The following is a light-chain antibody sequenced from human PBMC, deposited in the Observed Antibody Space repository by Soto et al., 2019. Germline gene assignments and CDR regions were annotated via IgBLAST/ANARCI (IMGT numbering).Light chain of an antibody. J-gene: IGKJ1*01. Sequence: DIQMTQSPSSLSASVGDRVTITCRASQGISNYLAWYQQKPGKVPKLLIYAASTLQSGVPSRFSGSGSGTDFPLTISSRHPEDVATIYGKKKNGAPWRLGKGTKVKT. CDR1: QGISNY. V-gene: IGKV1-27*01. CDR3: KKKNGAPWR. CDR2: AAS.